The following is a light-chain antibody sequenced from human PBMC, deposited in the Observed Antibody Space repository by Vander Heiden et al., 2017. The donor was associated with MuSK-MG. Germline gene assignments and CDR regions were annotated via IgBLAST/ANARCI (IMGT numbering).Light chain of an antibody. CDR3: QQYGSSPGT. Sequence: EIVLTQSPGTQSLSPGERATLSCRASQSVSSSYLAWYQQKPGQAPRLLIYGASSRATGIPDRFSGSGSGTDFTLTISRLEPEDFAVYYCQQYGSSPGTFGQGTKVXIK. J-gene: IGKJ1*01. CDR2: GAS. V-gene: IGKV3-20*01. CDR1: QSVSSSY.